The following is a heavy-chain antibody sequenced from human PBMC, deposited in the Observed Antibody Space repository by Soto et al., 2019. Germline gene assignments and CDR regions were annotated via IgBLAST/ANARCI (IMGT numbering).Heavy chain of an antibody. V-gene: IGHV1-46*01. D-gene: IGHD1-7*01. CDR3: ETSLQLRKGWAFDH. J-gene: IGHJ4*02. CDR2: INPSDGTT. CDR1: GYTFTTYF. Sequence: ASVKVSCKASGYTFTTYFMQWVRQAPGQGLEWVGIINPSDGTTSYAQKFQGRVTITRDTSTSTVYMDLSNLRSEDTAVYYCETSLQLRKGWAFDHWGQGTLVTSPQ.